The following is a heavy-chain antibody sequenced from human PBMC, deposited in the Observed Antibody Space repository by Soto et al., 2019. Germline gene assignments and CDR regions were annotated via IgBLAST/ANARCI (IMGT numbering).Heavy chain of an antibody. CDR3: ARVEGYSADERD. Sequence: QVQLVQSGAEVKRPGDSVTVSCKTSGYIFTSCWIHWVRQAPGQGLEWMGIIKPSGGSTTYAQKFQGRVTMTRDTPTSTVYMELRSLKSEDTAVYYCARVEGYSADERDWGQGTLVTVSS. CDR2: IKPSGGST. D-gene: IGHD5-12*01. V-gene: IGHV1-46*01. J-gene: IGHJ4*02. CDR1: GYIFTSCW.